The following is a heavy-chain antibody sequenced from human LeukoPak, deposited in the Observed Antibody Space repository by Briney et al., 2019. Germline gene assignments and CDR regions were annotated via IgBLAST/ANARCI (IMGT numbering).Heavy chain of an antibody. CDR2: IQHDESNN. J-gene: IGHJ5*02. Sequence: GGSLRLSCAVSGFTFSLYGKHWVRQAPGKGLEWVAFIQHDESNNYYADSVKGRFTISRDNSKNTVYLQMNSLRTEDTAVYYCANPPLNQRNLDRWGQGTLVTVSS. CDR1: GFTFSLYG. D-gene: IGHD2/OR15-2a*01. CDR3: ANPPLNQRNLDR. V-gene: IGHV3-30*02.